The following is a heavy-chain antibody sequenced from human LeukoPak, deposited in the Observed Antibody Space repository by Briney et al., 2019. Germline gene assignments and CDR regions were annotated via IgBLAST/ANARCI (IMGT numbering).Heavy chain of an antibody. J-gene: IGHJ4*02. CDR3: AKSGYGGNFDY. D-gene: IGHD4-23*01. CDR1: GFTFSNYG. CDR2: ISYDGSNK. Sequence: GGSLRLSCAASGFTFSNYGMHWVRQAPGKGLEWVAVISYDGSNKYYADSVKGRFTISRDNSKNTLYLQMNSLRAEDTAVYYCAKSGYGGNFDYWGQGTLVTVSS. V-gene: IGHV3-30*18.